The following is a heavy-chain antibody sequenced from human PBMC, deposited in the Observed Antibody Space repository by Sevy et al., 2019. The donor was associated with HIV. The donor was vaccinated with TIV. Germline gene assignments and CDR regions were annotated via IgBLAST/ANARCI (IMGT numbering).Heavy chain of an antibody. CDR1: GGSMRNFY. D-gene: IGHD3-3*01. J-gene: IGHJ5*02. CDR3: AGSGFLEWAGSTRGPRNWFDP. Sequence: SETLSLTCSVSGGSMRNFYWSWIRQPPGKGLEWIGNIYYSGSTNYNPSLKSRVTMSVDTSKNQFSLKLSPVTAADTAVYYCAGSGFLEWAGSTRGPRNWFDPWGQGTLVTVSS. CDR2: IYYSGST. V-gene: IGHV4-59*13.